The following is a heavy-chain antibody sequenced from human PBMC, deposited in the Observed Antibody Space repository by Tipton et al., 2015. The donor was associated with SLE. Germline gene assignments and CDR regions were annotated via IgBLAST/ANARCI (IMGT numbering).Heavy chain of an antibody. D-gene: IGHD2-21*01. CDR1: GFTFSSYA. CDR2: ISNSGGRT. CDR3: GKETGTIVVADY. V-gene: IGHV3-23*01. J-gene: IGHJ4*02. Sequence: SLRLSCAASGFTFSSYAIGWVRQAPGKGLEWVSAISNSGGRTYYADSVKGRFTISRDNSKNTLYLQMNILRAEDTAVYYCGKETGTIVVADYWGQGTLVTVSS.